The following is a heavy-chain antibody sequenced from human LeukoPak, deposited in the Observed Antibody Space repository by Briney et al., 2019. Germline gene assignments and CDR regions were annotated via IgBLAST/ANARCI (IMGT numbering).Heavy chain of an antibody. CDR3: ARRRYSSSWYEYYFDY. J-gene: IGHJ4*02. V-gene: IGHV1-3*01. D-gene: IGHD6-13*01. Sequence: ASVKVSCKASGYTFTSYAMHWVRQAPGQRLEWMGWINAGNGDTKYSQKFQGRVTITRDTSASTAYMELSSLRSEDTAVYYCARRRYSSSWYEYYFDYWGQGTLVTVSS. CDR1: GYTFTSYA. CDR2: INAGNGDT.